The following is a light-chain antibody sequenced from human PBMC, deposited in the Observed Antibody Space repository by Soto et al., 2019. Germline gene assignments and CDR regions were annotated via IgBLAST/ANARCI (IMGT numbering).Light chain of an antibody. CDR2: DDK. J-gene: IGLJ3*02. V-gene: IGLV3-21*02. CDR3: QVWDNDWV. CDR1: NIGSKN. Sequence: SYELTQPPSVSVAPGQTARITCGGNNIGSKNVHWYQQKPGQAPVLVLYDDKDRPSGIPERFSGSNSGNTATLTISRVEAGDVADYFCQVWDNDWVFGGGTKVTVL.